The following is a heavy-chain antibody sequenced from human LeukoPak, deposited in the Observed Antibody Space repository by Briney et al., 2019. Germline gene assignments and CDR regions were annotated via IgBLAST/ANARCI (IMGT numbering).Heavy chain of an antibody. CDR2: IRFEGSNK. J-gene: IGHJ4*02. CDR3: AKDDGPGNYYLESFDQ. CDR1: GFTFSHYG. Sequence: PGGSLRLSCVASGFTFSHYGMHWVRQAAGKGLEWVAFIRFEGSNKYYADSVKGRFTISRDNSKNTLYLQMNSLGAEDTAVYYCAKDDGPGNYYLESFDQWGQGTQVTISS. V-gene: IGHV3-30*02. D-gene: IGHD3-9*01.